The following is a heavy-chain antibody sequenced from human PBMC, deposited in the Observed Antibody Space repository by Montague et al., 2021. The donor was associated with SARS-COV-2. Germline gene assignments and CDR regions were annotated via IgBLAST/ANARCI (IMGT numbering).Heavy chain of an antibody. CDR3: ARRLNYDILTGGALQYYYGMDV. Sequence: SETLSLTCAVYGGSFSGYYWSWIRQPPGKGLEWIGEIHHSGSTNYNPSLKSRVTISVDTSKNQFSLKLSSVTAADTAVYYCARRLNYDILTGGALQYYYGMDVWGQGTTVTVSS. CDR2: IHHSGST. CDR1: GGSFSGYY. J-gene: IGHJ6*02. V-gene: IGHV4-34*01. D-gene: IGHD3-9*01.